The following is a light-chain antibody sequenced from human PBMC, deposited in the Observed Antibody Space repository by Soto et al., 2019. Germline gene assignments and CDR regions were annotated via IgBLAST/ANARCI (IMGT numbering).Light chain of an antibody. CDR3: CSYAGSYVVI. J-gene: IGLJ2*01. Sequence: QSALTQPRSVSGSPGQSVTIACTITSNDLGGYNYFSWYQQRPGKAPKRISYDVSKRPSGVPDRFSGYKPGNTAYLPISGLQAEDEADYYCCSYAGSYVVIFGGGTKLTVL. CDR1: SNDLGGYNY. V-gene: IGLV2-11*01. CDR2: DVS.